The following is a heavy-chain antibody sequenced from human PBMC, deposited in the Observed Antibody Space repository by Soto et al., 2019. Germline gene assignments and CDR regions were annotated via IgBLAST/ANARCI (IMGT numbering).Heavy chain of an antibody. V-gene: IGHV3-30*03. J-gene: IGHJ4*02. Sequence: GRSLRLSCAASGFNFNGYGLHWVRQAPGTGLEWVAVLSYDGSNKKYADSVRGRFTISRDNSENTLYLQMNSLRPEDTALYFCATEDIGSHWGLLAFDYWGQGTPVTVSS. CDR2: LSYDGSNK. CDR3: ATEDIGSHWGLLAFDY. D-gene: IGHD1-26*01. CDR1: GFNFNGYG.